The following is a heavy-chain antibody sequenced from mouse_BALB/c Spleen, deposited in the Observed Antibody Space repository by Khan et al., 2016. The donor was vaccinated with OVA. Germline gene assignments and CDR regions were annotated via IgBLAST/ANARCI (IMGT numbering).Heavy chain of an antibody. CDR3: TRADYRYDGYYAMDY. CDR1: GFSLSRYN. Sequence: QVQLKQSGPGLVAPSQSLSITCTVSGFSLSRYNVHWVRQPPGKGLEWLGMIWGGGGTDYTSALKSRLGISKDDSKRQVFLKMNSLQTDDTAMYYCTRADYRYDGYYAMDYWGQGTSVTVSS. V-gene: IGHV2-6-4*01. D-gene: IGHD2-14*01. J-gene: IGHJ4*01. CDR2: IWGGGGT.